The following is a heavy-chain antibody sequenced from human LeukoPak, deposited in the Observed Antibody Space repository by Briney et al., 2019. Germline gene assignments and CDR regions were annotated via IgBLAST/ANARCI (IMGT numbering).Heavy chain of an antibody. CDR2: ISSNGGST. CDR3: VVSYLYACDI. CDR1: GFTLSSYA. Sequence: GGSLRLSCSASGFTLSSYAMHCLRQAPGKGLEHVSAISSNGGSTYYADSVKGRFTISRDNYKNTLNLQMSSLRAEDAAVYYWVVSYLYACDIWGQGTMVTVSS. V-gene: IGHV3-64D*09. J-gene: IGHJ3*02. D-gene: IGHD5-18*01.